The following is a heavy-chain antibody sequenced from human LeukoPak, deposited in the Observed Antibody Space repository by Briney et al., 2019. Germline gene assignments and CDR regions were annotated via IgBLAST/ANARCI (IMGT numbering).Heavy chain of an antibody. CDR3: ASNIVATIGNWFDP. V-gene: IGHV1-69*13. J-gene: IGHJ5*02. D-gene: IGHD5-12*01. CDR1: GGTFSSYA. Sequence: SVKVSCKASGGTFSSYAISWVRQAPGQGLEWMGGIIPIFGTANYAQKFQGRVTITADESTSTAYMELGSLRSEDTAVYYCASNIVATIGNWFDPWGQGTLVTVSS. CDR2: IIPIFGTA.